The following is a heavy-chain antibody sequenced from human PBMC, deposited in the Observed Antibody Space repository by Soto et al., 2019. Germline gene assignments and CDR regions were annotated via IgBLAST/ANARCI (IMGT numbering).Heavy chain of an antibody. CDR2: IYHSGST. Sequence: SETLSLTCAVSSGSISSSNWWSWVRQPPGKGLEWIGEIYHSGSTNYNPSLKSRVTISVDKSKNQFSLKLSSVTAADTAVYYCARSASAAGKTPVDYWGQGTLVTVSS. D-gene: IGHD6-13*01. V-gene: IGHV4-4*02. J-gene: IGHJ4*02. CDR3: ARSASAAGKTPVDY. CDR1: SGSISSSNW.